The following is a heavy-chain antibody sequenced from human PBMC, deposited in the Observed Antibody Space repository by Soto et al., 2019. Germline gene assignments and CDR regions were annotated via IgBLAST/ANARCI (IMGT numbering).Heavy chain of an antibody. J-gene: IGHJ3*02. CDR1: GFSFSGHG. V-gene: IGHV3-33*05. CDR3: VRELQRGPHAFDI. CDR2: ISDDGTVQ. Sequence: HPGGSLRLSCVVSGFSFSGHGMHWVRQAPGRGLEWVAVISDDGTVQHYLGAVKGRFYISRENPKNTLFLQMYRLSPEDTSVYFCVRELQRGPHAFDIWGQGTVVTVSS.